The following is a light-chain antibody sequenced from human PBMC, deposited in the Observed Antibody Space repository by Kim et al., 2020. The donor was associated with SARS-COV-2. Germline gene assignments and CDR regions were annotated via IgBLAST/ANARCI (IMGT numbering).Light chain of an antibody. CDR1: QTMTRN. Sequence: PGERATLSRRASQTMTRNLAWYPHHPGQAPRLLIYGASTRATGVPARFSVRGSGTGFTRTISSLQSEDSALYYCQQYHDWPPITFGQGTRLEIK. CDR2: GAS. V-gene: IGKV3-15*01. J-gene: IGKJ5*01. CDR3: QQYHDWPPIT.